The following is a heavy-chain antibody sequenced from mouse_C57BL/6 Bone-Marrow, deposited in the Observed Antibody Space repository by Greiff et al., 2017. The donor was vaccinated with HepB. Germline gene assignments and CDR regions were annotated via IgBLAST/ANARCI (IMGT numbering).Heavy chain of an antibody. Sequence: PEQGLEWIGYIYPRDGSTKYNEKFKGKATLTADKSSSTAYMQLNSLTSEDSAVYFCARTGSSYVGFDVWGTGTTVTVSS. CDR3: ARTGSSYVGFDV. J-gene: IGHJ1*03. CDR2: IYPRDGST. V-gene: IGHV1-78*01. D-gene: IGHD1-1*01.